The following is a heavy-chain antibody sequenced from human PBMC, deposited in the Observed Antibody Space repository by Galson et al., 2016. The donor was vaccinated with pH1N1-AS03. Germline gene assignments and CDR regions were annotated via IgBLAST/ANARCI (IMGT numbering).Heavy chain of an antibody. CDR3: ARHRQSETYSEPFDI. CDR1: GYDFINYW. Sequence: QSGAEVKKPGESLKISCKASGYDFINYWIGWVRQMPGKGLEWMGVIDPRDSDARYSSSFQGQVTISADKSITTALLQWGSLKASDTGMYFCARHRQSETYSEPFDIWGQGTMVTVSS. D-gene: IGHD2-21*01. V-gene: IGHV5-51*01. CDR2: IDPRDSDA. J-gene: IGHJ3*02.